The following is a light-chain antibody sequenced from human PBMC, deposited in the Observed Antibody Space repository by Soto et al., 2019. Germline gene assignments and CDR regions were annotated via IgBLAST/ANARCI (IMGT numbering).Light chain of an antibody. CDR1: QTVRSS. CDR3: QQYNKWPWT. Sequence: EKVLTQSPATLSLSLWERATLSCRASQTVRSSLAWYQQQPGQAPRLLIYDASNRATGIPARFSASGSGTDFTLTISSLQSEDFAVYYCQQYNKWPWTFGQGTKVDIK. J-gene: IGKJ1*01. CDR2: DAS. V-gene: IGKV3-11*01.